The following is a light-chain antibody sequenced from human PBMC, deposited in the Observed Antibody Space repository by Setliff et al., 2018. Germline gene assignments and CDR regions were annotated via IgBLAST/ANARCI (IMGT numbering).Light chain of an antibody. Sequence: VLTQPPSASGTPGQRVAISCSGSSSNIGSNTVNWYQQLPGTAPKLLIYRNNQRPSGVPDRFPGSKSGTSASLAISGLQSEDEADYYCAAWDDSLNGRVFGTGTKVTVL. CDR3: AAWDDSLNGRV. J-gene: IGLJ1*01. V-gene: IGLV1-44*01. CDR1: SSNIGSNT. CDR2: RNN.